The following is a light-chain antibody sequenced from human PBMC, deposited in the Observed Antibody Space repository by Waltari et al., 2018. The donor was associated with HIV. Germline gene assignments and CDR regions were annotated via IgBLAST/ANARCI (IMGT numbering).Light chain of an antibody. V-gene: IGKV3-15*01. J-gene: IGKJ4*01. CDR3: QQYNNWPLT. CDR2: AAS. Sequence: EIVMTQSPAPLSVSPGERVTFSCRASHSVSSKLDWYPPKPGQAPRLLIYAASPRAPGSPARLSGGVSGTEFTLTISSLQSEDFAVYFCQQYNNWPLTFGGGTRVEI. CDR1: HSVSSK.